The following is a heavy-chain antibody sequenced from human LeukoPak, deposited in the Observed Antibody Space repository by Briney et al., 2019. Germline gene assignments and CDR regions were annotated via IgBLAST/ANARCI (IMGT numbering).Heavy chain of an antibody. CDR2: ITLSSSTI. CDR3: AREPSYTSSWYTSCDY. V-gene: IGHV3-48*01. CDR1: GFNFNNYN. Sequence: PGGSQRLSCVASGFNFNNYNMNWVRQAPGKGLEWVSYITLSSSTIYYADSVKGRFTISRDNAKNSVYLQMDSLRAEDTAVYYCAREPSYTSSWYTSCDYWGQGTLVTVSS. J-gene: IGHJ4*02. D-gene: IGHD6-13*01.